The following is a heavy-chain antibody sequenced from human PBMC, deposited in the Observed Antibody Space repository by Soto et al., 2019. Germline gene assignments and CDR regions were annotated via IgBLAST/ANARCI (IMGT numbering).Heavy chain of an antibody. J-gene: IGHJ5*02. CDR3: AKDWNSSGRGWFDP. V-gene: IGHV3-30*18. CDR1: GFTFSSYG. CDR2: ISYDGSNK. D-gene: IGHD6-19*01. Sequence: QVQLVESGGGVVQPGRSLRLSCAASGFTFSSYGMHWVRQAPGKGLGWVAVISYDGSNKYYADSVKGRFTISRDNSKNTLYLQMNSLRAEDTAVYYCAKDWNSSGRGWFDPWGQGTLVTVSS.